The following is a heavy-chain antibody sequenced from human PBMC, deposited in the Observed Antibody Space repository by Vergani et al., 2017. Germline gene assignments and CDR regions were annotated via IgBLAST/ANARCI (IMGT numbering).Heavy chain of an antibody. Sequence: QVQLVESGGGVVQPGRSLRLSCAASGFTFSSYGMHWVRQAPGKGLEWVAVIWYDGSNKYYADSVKGRFTISRDNSKNTLYLQMNSLRAEDTAVYYCARVYREESYYYYYYMDVWGKGTTVTVSS. J-gene: IGHJ6*03. V-gene: IGHV3-33*01. CDR1: GFTFSSYG. D-gene: IGHD1-14*01. CDR2: IWYDGSNK. CDR3: ARVYREESYYYYYYMDV.